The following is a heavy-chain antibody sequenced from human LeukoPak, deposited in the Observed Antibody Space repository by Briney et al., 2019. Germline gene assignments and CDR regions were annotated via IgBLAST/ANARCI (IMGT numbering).Heavy chain of an antibody. CDR2: IYPGDSDT. CDR1: GYSFTKYW. V-gene: IGHV5-51*01. CDR3: ARGPLYSYGYYWFDP. Sequence: GESLKISCEGSGYSFTKYWIGWVRQMPGKGLEWMGIIYPGDSDTRYSPSFQGQVTISADKSISTAYLQWSSLKASDTAMYYCARGPLYSYGYYWFDPWGQGTLVTVSS. J-gene: IGHJ5*02. D-gene: IGHD5-18*01.